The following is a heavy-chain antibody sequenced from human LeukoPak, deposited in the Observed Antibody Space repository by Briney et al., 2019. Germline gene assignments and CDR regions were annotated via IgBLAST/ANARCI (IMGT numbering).Heavy chain of an antibody. V-gene: IGHV3-33*01. CDR1: GFTFSSYG. D-gene: IGHD2/OR15-2a*01. CDR2: IWYDGSNK. CDR3: AREGPRGNSQFDY. J-gene: IGHJ4*02. Sequence: GSLRLSCAASGFTFSSYGMHWVRQAPGKGLEWVALIWYDGSNKYYTDSVKGRLTISRDNSKNTLYLQMNSLRAEDTAVYYCAREGPRGNSQFDYWGQGTLVTVSS.